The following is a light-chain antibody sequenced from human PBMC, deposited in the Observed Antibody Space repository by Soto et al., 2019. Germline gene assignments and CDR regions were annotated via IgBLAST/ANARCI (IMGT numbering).Light chain of an antibody. J-gene: IGLJ1*01. V-gene: IGLV2-14*01. Sequence: QSVLTQPASVSGSPGQSITISCTGTSSDVGGSDFVSWYQQHPGQAPKLVIYDVTNRPSGVSNRFSGSKSGNTASLTISGLQAEDEADYYCSSFTTTITYVFGTGTKVTVL. CDR1: SSDVGGSDF. CDR3: SSFTTTITYV. CDR2: DVT.